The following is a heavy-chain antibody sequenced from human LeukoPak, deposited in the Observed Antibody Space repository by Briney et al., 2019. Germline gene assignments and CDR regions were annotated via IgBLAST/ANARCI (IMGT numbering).Heavy chain of an antibody. J-gene: IGHJ4*02. CDR1: GGSISSTSYY. D-gene: IGHD4-23*01. CDR3: ARAGGLNYYGGYSEFGY. CDR2: VYFSGST. V-gene: IGHV4-39*07. Sequence: SETLSLTCTVSGGSISSTSYYWGWIRQPPRKGLEWIGSVYFSGSTYYNPSLKSRVTISLGTSKNQFSLQLSSVTAADTAVYYCARAGGLNYYGGYSEFGYWGQGTLVTVSS.